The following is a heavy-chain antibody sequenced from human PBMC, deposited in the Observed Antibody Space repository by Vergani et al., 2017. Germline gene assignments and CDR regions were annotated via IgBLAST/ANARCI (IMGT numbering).Heavy chain of an antibody. J-gene: IGHJ5*02. Sequence: QLQLQESGSGLVKPSPTLSLTCAVSGGSISSGGYSWSWIRQPPGKGLEWIGYIYHSGSTYYHPSLKSRVTISVYRSKNQFSLKLSSVTAADTAGYYCARAIKSIVARHTWFDPWGEATLVTAYS. D-gene: IGHD6-6*01. V-gene: IGHV4-30-2*01. CDR3: ARAIKSIVARHTWFDP. CDR1: GGSISSGGYS. CDR2: IYHSGST.